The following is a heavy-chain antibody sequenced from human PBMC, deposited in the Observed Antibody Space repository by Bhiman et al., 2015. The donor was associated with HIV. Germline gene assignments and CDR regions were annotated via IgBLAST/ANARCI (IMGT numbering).Heavy chain of an antibody. CDR2: TSYDGSEK. V-gene: IGHV3-30*04. CDR1: GFTFDDYA. D-gene: IGHD6-6*01. Sequence: VQLVESGGGLVETGRSLRLSCAVSGFTFDDYAMHWVRQAPGKGLEWVAVTSYDGSEKYYADSVKGRFIISRDNSKNMLYLQMNSLRTEDTAVYYCATLYTSSSWGNYWGQGTLVTVSS. CDR3: ATLYTSSSWGNY. J-gene: IGHJ4*02.